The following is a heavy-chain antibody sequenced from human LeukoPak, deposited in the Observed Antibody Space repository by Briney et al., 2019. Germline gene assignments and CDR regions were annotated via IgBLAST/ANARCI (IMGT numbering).Heavy chain of an antibody. V-gene: IGHV4-59*01. CDR3: ARDAAKGFGY. CDR1: GGSISSYY. Sequence: SETLSLTCTVSGGSISSYYWSWIRQPPGKGLEWIGYIYYSGSTNYNPSLKSRVTISVDTSKNQFSLKLSSVTAADTAVYYCARDAAKGFGYWGQGTLVTVPS. J-gene: IGHJ4*02. CDR2: IYYSGST.